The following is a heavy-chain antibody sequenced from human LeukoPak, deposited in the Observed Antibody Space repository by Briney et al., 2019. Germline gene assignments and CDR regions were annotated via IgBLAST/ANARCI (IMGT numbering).Heavy chain of an antibody. Sequence: SETLSLTCAVYGGSFSGYYWSWIRQPPGKGLEWIGEINHSGSTNYNPSLKSRVTISVDTSKNQFSLKLSSVTAADTAVHYCAGRTGGDIAAAAPFDYWGQGTLVTVSS. CDR2: INHSGST. CDR3: AGRTGGDIAAAAPFDY. J-gene: IGHJ4*02. CDR1: GGSFSGYY. D-gene: IGHD6-13*01. V-gene: IGHV4-34*01.